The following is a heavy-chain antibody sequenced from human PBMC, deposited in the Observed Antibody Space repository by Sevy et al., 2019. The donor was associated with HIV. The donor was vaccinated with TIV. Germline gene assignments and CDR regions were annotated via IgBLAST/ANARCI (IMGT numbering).Heavy chain of an antibody. V-gene: IGHV3-53*01. D-gene: IGHD6-13*01. J-gene: IGHJ4*02. CDR2: IYSGGST. CDR3: ASDIAAAGNVY. Sequence: GGSLRLSCAASGFTVSSNYMSWVRQAPGKGLEWVSVIYSGGSTYYADSVKGRFTISRDNSKNTLYLQMNSLRAEDMAVYYCASDIAAAGNVYWGQGTLVTVSS. CDR1: GFTVSSNY.